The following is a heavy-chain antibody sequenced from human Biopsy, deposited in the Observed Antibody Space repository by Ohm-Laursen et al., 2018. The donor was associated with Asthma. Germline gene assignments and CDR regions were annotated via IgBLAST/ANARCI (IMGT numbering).Heavy chain of an antibody. Sequence: SLRLSCAASGFTFSDYYVSWIRQAPGKGLEWISYINGKSNSIEYADSVKGRFTISRDISKNTLYLQMNSLRAEDTAVYYCARSDCGSGGYCYIPFYFWGQGTLVTVSS. CDR1: GFTFSDYY. J-gene: IGHJ4*02. CDR2: INGKSNSI. V-gene: IGHV3-11*06. D-gene: IGHD2-21*02. CDR3: ARSDCGSGGYCYIPFYF.